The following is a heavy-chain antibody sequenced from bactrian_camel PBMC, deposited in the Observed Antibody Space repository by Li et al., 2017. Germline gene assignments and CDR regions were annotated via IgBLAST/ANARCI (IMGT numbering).Heavy chain of an antibody. D-gene: IGHD1*01. Sequence: HVQLVESGGGLVQPGGSLRLSCAASEFTATTNYMRWVRQAPGKGLQWVSSISVNDGTLYADSVKGRFTISQDNAKNAVYLQTNNLKPEDIGVYYCAADYRRAFGGSCDGFGYWGQGTQVTVS. CDR2: ISVNDGT. J-gene: IGHJ6*01. CDR1: EFTATTNY. CDR3: AADYRRAFGGSCDGFGY. V-gene: IGHV3-2*01.